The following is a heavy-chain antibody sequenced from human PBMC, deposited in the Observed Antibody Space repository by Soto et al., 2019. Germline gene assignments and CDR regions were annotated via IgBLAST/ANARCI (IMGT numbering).Heavy chain of an antibody. CDR2: LSGSGGSA. D-gene: IGHD2-8*02. J-gene: IGHJ4*02. CDR3: AKQNYGYCSGGACYTSDY. Sequence: GGSLRLSCAASGFTFSSYAMSWVRQAPGQGLEWVSTLSGSGGSAYYADSVKGRFTISRDNSKNTLYLQMNGLRAEDTAVYYCAKQNYGYCSGGACYTSDYWGQGTLVTVSS. CDR1: GFTFSSYA. V-gene: IGHV3-23*01.